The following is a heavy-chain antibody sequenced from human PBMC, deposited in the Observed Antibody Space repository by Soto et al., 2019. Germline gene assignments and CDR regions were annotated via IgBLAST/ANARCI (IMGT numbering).Heavy chain of an antibody. CDR1: GYTFTSYA. D-gene: IGHD2-15*01. Sequence: ASVKVSCKASGYTFTSYAMHWVRQAPGQRLEWMGWINAGNGNTKYSQKFQGRVTITRDTSASTAYMELSSLRSEDTAVYYCAREYCSGGSCYGGDYWGQGTLVTVS. CDR2: INAGNGNT. V-gene: IGHV1-3*01. J-gene: IGHJ4*02. CDR3: AREYCSGGSCYGGDY.